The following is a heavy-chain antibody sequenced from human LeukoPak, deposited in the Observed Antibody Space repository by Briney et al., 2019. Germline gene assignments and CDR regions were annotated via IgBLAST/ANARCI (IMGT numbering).Heavy chain of an antibody. CDR1: GFTFSYYA. CDR3: ARGVWEQPYFDY. CDR2: VSFTGDRT. Sequence: GGSLRLSCVVSGFTFSYYAMTWVRQAPGKGLQWVSSVSFTGDRTYYADSVKGRFTISRDISKNTLFLQMSSLRPEDTALYYCARGVWEQPYFDYWTQGTLVTVSS. D-gene: IGHD1-26*01. J-gene: IGHJ4*02. V-gene: IGHV3-23*01.